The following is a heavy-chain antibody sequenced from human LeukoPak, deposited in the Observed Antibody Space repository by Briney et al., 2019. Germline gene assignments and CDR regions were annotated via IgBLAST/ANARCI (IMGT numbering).Heavy chain of an antibody. CDR3: AKAPDVAGLYMDV. Sequence: GGSLRLSCAASGFTFSSYGMHWVRQAPGKGLEWVAFIRYDGSNKYYADSVKGRFTISRDNSQNTLYLQMNSLRAEDTAVYFCAKAPDVAGLYMDVWGKGTTVTVSS. V-gene: IGHV3-30*02. CDR1: GFTFSSYG. J-gene: IGHJ6*03. D-gene: IGHD3-10*02. CDR2: IRYDGSNK.